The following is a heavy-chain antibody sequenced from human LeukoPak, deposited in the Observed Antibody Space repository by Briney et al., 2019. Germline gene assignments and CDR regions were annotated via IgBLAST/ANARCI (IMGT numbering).Heavy chain of an antibody. Sequence: GRSLRLSCAASRFTFSSYGMHWVRQAPGKGLEWVAVISYDGSNKYYADSVKGRFTISRDNSKNTLYLQMNSLRAEDTAVYYCARDWGKGDYWGQGTLVTVSS. CDR1: RFTFSSYG. CDR3: ARDWGKGDY. V-gene: IGHV3-30*03. D-gene: IGHD3-16*01. CDR2: ISYDGSNK. J-gene: IGHJ4*02.